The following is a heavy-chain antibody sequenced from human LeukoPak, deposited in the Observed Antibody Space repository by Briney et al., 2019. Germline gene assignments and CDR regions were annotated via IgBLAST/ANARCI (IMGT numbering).Heavy chain of an antibody. Sequence: PGGSLRLSCAASGFTFSSYGMHWVRQAPGKGLEWVAVIWYDGSNKYYADSVKGRFTISRDNSKNTLYLQMNSLRAEDTAVYYCAKDHGIFGVVDYFDYWGQGTLVTVSS. CDR1: GFTFSSYG. D-gene: IGHD3-3*01. V-gene: IGHV3-33*06. CDR2: IWYDGSNK. CDR3: AKDHGIFGVVDYFDY. J-gene: IGHJ4*02.